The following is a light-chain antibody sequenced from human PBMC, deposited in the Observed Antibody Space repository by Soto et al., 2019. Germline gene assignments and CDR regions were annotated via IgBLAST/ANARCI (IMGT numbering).Light chain of an antibody. V-gene: IGLV2-14*01. Sequence: QSVLTQPASVSGSPGQLITISCTGTSSDVGGYNYVSWYQQHPGKAPKFMIYDVSNRPSGVSNRFSGSKSGNTASLTISGLQAEDEADYYCSSYTTSNTRQIVFGTGTRSPS. CDR3: SSYTTSNTRQIV. CDR2: DVS. J-gene: IGLJ1*01. CDR1: SSDVGGYNY.